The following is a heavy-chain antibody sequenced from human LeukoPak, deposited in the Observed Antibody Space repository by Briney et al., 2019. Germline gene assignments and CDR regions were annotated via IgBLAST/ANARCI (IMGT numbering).Heavy chain of an antibody. Sequence: GGSLRLSCAASGFTFSSYWMHWVRQAPGKGLVWVSRINSDGSSTSYADSVKGRFTISRDNAKDTLYLQMNSLRAEDTAVYYCARDDAHNWNPRISYYYYMDVWGKGTTVTVSS. V-gene: IGHV3-74*01. J-gene: IGHJ6*03. CDR3: ARDDAHNWNPRISYYYYMDV. CDR2: INSDGSST. CDR1: GFTFSSYW. D-gene: IGHD1-20*01.